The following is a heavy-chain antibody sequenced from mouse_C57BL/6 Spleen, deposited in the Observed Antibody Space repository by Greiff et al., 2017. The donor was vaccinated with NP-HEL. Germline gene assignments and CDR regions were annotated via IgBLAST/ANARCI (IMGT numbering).Heavy chain of an antibody. Sequence: VQLPRSGAELVKPGASVKLSFQASGYTFPSYWMPLVEQRPGQGLEWIGNINPSNGGTNYNEKFKSKATLTVDKSSSTAYMQLSSLTSEDSAVYYCARPYYYGSSGPYWYFDVWGTGTTVTVSS. CDR3: ARPYYYGSSGPYWYFDV. CDR2: INPSNGGT. D-gene: IGHD1-1*01. J-gene: IGHJ1*03. V-gene: IGHV1-53*01. CDR1: GYTFPSYW.